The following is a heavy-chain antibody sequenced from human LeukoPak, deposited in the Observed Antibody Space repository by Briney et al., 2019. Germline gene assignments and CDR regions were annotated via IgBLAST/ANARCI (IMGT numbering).Heavy chain of an antibody. CDR3: ARAKDNYRGNDAFDI. CDR2: IYASGGT. CDR1: GGSISSYY. Sequence: SETLCLTCTVSGGSISSYYWSWIRQSAGKGLEWIGRIYASGGTNYNPSLKSRVTMSVDTLKSQFSLKLSSVTAADTAVYYCARAKDNYRGNDAFDIWGQGTMVTGSS. D-gene: IGHD3-16*02. J-gene: IGHJ3*02. V-gene: IGHV4-4*07.